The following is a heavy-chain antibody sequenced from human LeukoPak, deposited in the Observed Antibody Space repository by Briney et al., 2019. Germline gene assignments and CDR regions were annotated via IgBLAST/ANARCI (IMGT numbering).Heavy chain of an antibody. CDR2: IWNEGINK. CDR3: ARAEVPAAIKSGAFDI. CDR1: GFTFTDYS. D-gene: IGHD2-2*01. V-gene: IGHV3-33*08. J-gene: IGHJ3*02. Sequence: GGSLRLSCAASGFTFTDYSMSWVRQAPGKGLEWVAVIWNEGINKYYADSVKGRFTISRDNSKNTLYLQMNSLRAEDTAVYYCARAEVPAAIKSGAFDIWGQGIMVTVSS.